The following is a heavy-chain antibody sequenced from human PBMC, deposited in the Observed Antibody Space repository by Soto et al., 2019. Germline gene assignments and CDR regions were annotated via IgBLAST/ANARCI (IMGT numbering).Heavy chain of an antibody. J-gene: IGHJ4*02. D-gene: IGHD1-26*01. V-gene: IGHV4-59*01. CDR1: GGSISSYY. CDR2: IYYTGST. Sequence: SETLSLTCTVSGGSISSYYWSWIRQPPGKGLEWIGFIYYTGSTSCNPSLKSRVTLSVDTAKNQFSLKLSSVTAADTAVYFCARYTGTYYVYWGQGTLVTVSS. CDR3: ARYTGTYYVY.